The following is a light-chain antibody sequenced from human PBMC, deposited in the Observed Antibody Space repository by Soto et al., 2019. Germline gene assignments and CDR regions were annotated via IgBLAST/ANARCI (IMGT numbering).Light chain of an antibody. CDR3: SSYTSSSTLI. Sequence: QSVLTQPASVSGSPGQSITISCTGTSSDVGGYNYVSWYQLHPGKAPKLMVYEVSYRPSGVSSRFSGSTSGNTASLTISGLQAEDEADYYCSSYTSSSTLIFGGGTKLTVL. V-gene: IGLV2-14*01. CDR2: EVS. CDR1: SSDVGGYNY. J-gene: IGLJ2*01.